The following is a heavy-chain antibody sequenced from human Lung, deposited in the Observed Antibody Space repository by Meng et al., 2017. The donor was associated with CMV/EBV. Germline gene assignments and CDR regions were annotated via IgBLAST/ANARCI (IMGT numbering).Heavy chain of an antibody. CDR1: GDSVSSNSVA. Sequence: SQTLSLTXAISGDSVSSNSVAWNWIRQSPSRGLEWLGRTYYRFKWYNDYAVSVKSRITINPDTSKNQFSLQLKSVTPEDTAVYYCARGYSHLFDYWGQGTLVTVSS. CDR2: TYYRFKWYN. J-gene: IGHJ4*02. CDR3: ARGYSHLFDY. D-gene: IGHD1-1*01. V-gene: IGHV6-1*01.